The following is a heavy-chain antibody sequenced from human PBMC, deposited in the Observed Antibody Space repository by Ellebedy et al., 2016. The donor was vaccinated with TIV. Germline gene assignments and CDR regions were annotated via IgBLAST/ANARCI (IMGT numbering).Heavy chain of an antibody. CDR1: GFTFNDAW. CDR2: IKSKTNGGPT. CDR3: AKDGEAVAFDY. V-gene: IGHV3-15*07. J-gene: IGHJ4*02. Sequence: GESLKISXAASGFTFNDAWMNWVRQAPGKGLEWVGRIKSKTNGGPTDYAAPVKGRFTISRDDSKNTLYLQMNSLRDEDTAIYYCAKDGEAVAFDYWGQGTLVTVSS. D-gene: IGHD4-23*01.